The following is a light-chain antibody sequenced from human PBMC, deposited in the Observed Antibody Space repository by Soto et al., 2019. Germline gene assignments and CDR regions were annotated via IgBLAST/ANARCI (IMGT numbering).Light chain of an antibody. V-gene: IGKV3-15*01. CDR3: QQYNEWPPRWT. Sequence: EIVLTQSPATLSVSPGERATLSCRASQSVRHNLAWYQQKLGQAPRLLIYAASTMATGIPVRFSGGGSETESTLTLSSLHSEDFEVYYCQQYNEWPPRWTFVQGTKVEIK. CDR2: AAS. CDR1: QSVRHN. J-gene: IGKJ1*01.